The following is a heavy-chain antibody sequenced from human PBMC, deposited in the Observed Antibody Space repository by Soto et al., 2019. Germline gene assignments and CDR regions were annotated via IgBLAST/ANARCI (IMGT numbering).Heavy chain of an antibody. CDR1: GYTFTSYA. D-gene: IGHD5-12*01. CDR2: INVGNGNT. V-gene: IGHV1-3*05. CDR3: ATSYCGFDFHHFYGVGA. J-gene: IGHJ6*02. Sequence: QVQLVQSGAEEKKPGASVKVSCKASGYTFTSYAMHWVRQAPGQRLEWMGWINVGNGNTKYSQKFQGRVTITRDTTASRAYIELTCLRSEVTVVYYSATSYCGFDFHHFYGVGAGGQGTTVTVSS.